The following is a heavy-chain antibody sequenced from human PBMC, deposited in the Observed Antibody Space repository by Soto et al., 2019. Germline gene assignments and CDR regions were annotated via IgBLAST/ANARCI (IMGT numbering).Heavy chain of an antibody. D-gene: IGHD5-18*01. V-gene: IGHV1-69*13. CDR2: IIPIFGTA. CDR1: GYTFTSYA. Sequence: ASVKVSCKASGYTFTSYAMHWVRQAPGQRLEWMGWIIPIFGTANYAQKFQGRVTITADESTSTAYMELSSLRSEDTAVYYCARGSDYLLGYNYYYYYGMDVWGQGATVTVSS. CDR3: ARGSDYLLGYNYYYYYGMDV. J-gene: IGHJ6*02.